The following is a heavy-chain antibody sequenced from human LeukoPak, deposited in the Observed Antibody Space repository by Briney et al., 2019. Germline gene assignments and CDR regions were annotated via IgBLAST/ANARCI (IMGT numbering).Heavy chain of an antibody. CDR2: ISDDGSIK. CDR3: AKDPFDYSNYPHTAGFDY. Sequence: GGALRLSCAASRFTFTSDGMHWGPQAPGKGLEWVAVISDDGSIKYYADSVKGRFTISRDNFKNTLYLQMNSLRAEDTAVYYCAKDPFDYSNYPHTAGFDYWGQGTLVTVSS. D-gene: IGHD4-11*01. CDR1: RFTFTSDG. V-gene: IGHV3-30*18. J-gene: IGHJ4*02.